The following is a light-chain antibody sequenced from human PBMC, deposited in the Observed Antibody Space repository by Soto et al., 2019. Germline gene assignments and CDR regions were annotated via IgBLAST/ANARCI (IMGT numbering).Light chain of an antibody. CDR1: ESVHRN. CDR3: RHYSNRPPT. J-gene: IGKJ3*01. V-gene: IGKV3-15*01. Sequence: EVVMTQSPATLSVSPGVRVTLSCRASESVHRNLAWYHQKPGQGPSLLIYYASTRDTGVPDRFTGSGSATEVTLSISTVQSEECGVYQCRHYSNRPPTCGPGPEVEIK. CDR2: YAS.